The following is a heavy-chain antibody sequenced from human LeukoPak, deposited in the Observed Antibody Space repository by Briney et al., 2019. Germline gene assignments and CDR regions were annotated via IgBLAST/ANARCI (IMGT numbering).Heavy chain of an antibody. J-gene: IGHJ4*02. CDR3: VKGPRPDITVAHTVEN. Sequence: GRSLRLSCAASGFTFSSYSMHWVRQAPGKGLEWVAVIWYDGSNKYYADSVKGRFTISRDNSKNSLYLQMNTVRAEDTAVYYCVKGPRPDITVAHTVENWGQGTLVTVSS. V-gene: IGHV3-33*06. CDR2: IWYDGSNK. CDR1: GFTFSSYS. D-gene: IGHD6-19*01.